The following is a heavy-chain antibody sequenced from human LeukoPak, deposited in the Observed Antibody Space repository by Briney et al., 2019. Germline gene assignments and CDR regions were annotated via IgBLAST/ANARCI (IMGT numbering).Heavy chain of an antibody. D-gene: IGHD1-26*01. V-gene: IGHV3-21*01. Sequence: GGSLRLSCAASGFTFSNYNINWVRKAPGKGLEWVSSISSSTTYIYYSDSVKGRFTISRDNTKNSLYLQMNSLRAEDTAVYYCARSGIVGATPPYYLDYWGQGTLVTVSS. CDR1: GFTFSNYN. CDR3: ARSGIVGATPPYYLDY. J-gene: IGHJ4*02. CDR2: ISSSTTYI.